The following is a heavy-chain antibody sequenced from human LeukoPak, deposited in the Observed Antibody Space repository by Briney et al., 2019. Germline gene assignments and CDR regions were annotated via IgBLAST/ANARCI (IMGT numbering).Heavy chain of an antibody. J-gene: IGHJ4*02. CDR1: GGSIISYY. D-gene: IGHD6-13*01. CDR3: ARHGGSWTFDY. CDR2: IYSSGST. V-gene: IGHV4-59*08. Sequence: PSETLSLTCTVSGGSIISYYCTWIRQPPGKGLEWIGNIYSSGSTNYNPSLKSRVTISLDTSKNQFSLKLTSVTAADTAVYFCARHGGSWTFDYWGQGTLVTVSS.